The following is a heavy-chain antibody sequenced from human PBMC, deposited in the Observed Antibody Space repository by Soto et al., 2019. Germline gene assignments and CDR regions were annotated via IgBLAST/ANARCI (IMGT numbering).Heavy chain of an antibody. V-gene: IGHV3-23*01. J-gene: IGHJ4*02. Sequence: EVQLLESGGGLVQPGESLRLSCAASGFTVSSYAMSWVRQAPGKGLEGVSVISGSDDSTYYADSVKGRFTISRDNSKNTLYLQMNSLRAEDTGVYYCAKRSSSSTFDYWGQGTLVTVSS. CDR1: GFTVSSYA. CDR2: ISGSDDST. D-gene: IGHD6-6*01. CDR3: AKRSSSSTFDY.